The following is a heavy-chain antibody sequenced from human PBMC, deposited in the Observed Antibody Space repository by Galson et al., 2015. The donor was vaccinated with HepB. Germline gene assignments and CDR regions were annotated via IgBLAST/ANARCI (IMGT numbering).Heavy chain of an antibody. D-gene: IGHD2-2*01. V-gene: IGHV1-69*13. CDR3: ARGYEYCSSTSCYDEVY. Sequence: SVKVSCKASGGTFSSYAISWVRQAPGQGLEWMGGIIPIFGTASYAQKFQGRVTITADESTSTAYMELSSLRSEDTAVYYCARGYEYCSSTSCYDEVYWGQGTLVTVSS. J-gene: IGHJ4*02. CDR2: IIPIFGTA. CDR1: GGTFSSYA.